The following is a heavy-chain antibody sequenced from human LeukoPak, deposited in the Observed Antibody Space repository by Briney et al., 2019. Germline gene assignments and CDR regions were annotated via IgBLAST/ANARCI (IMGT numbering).Heavy chain of an antibody. CDR3: VRLDGATAFNL. CDR1: GFTFRSYG. D-gene: IGHD4/OR15-4a*01. Sequence: GGCLRLSCAASGFTFRSYGMHWVRQAPGEGLEWVAVIWYDGSKKYYADSVKGRFTISRDNSKNTLDLQMDSLRAEDTAVYYCVRLDGATAFNLWGQGTLVTVSS. J-gene: IGHJ4*02. V-gene: IGHV3-33*01. CDR2: IWYDGSKK.